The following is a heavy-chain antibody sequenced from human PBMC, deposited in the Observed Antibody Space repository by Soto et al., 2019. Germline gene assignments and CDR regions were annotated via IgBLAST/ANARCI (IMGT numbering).Heavy chain of an antibody. CDR1: GYTFTSYD. V-gene: IGHV1-8*01. CDR2: MNPNSGNT. J-gene: IGHJ4*02. D-gene: IGHD2-2*01. CDR3: ARDFSIVVVAPGY. Sequence: GASVKGSCKAFGYTFTSYDINRVRQATGQGFEYLGWMNPNSGNTGYVKKFQGRVTMTRDTSMSTAYMELTSLRSEDTAVYYCARDFSIVVVAPGYWGKGTLVPVSS.